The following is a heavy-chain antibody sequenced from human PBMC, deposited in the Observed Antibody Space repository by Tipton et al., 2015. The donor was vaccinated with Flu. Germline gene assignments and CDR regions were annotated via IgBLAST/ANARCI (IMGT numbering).Heavy chain of an antibody. Sequence: TLSLTCTVSGGSISSGNYYWTWIRQPAGKGLEWIGRIYTRGSTNYNPSLKSRVTMSVDTSKNQFSLKLSSVNAADTAVYYCARHGGYYFDYWGQGTLVTVSS. V-gene: IGHV4-61*02. D-gene: IGHD4-23*01. CDR1: GGSISSGNYY. CDR2: IYTRGST. CDR3: ARHGGYYFDY. J-gene: IGHJ4*02.